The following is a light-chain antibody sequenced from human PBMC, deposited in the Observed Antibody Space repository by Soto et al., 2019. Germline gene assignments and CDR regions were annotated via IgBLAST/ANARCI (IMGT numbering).Light chain of an antibody. V-gene: IGLV1-36*01. CDR2: YDN. J-gene: IGLJ2*01. CDR3: ATWDDSLNGPV. Sequence: QLVLTQPPSVSEAPRQRVTISCSGSSSNIGSNAVDWYQHLPGKAPKLLIYYDNQMPSGVSDRFSGSRSGTSASLAISGLQFDDEADYYCATWDDSLNGPVFGGGTKVTVL. CDR1: SSNIGSNA.